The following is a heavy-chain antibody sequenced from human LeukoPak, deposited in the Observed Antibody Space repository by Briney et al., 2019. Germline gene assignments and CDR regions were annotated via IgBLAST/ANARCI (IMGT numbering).Heavy chain of an antibody. CDR3: ASSYSSGWNFDY. V-gene: IGHV3-30*04. CDR1: GFTFSSYA. Sequence: QPGGSLRLSCAASGFTFSSYAMSWVRQAPGKGLEWVAVISYDGSNKYYADSVKGRFTISRDNSKNTLYLQMNSLRAEDTAVYYCASSYSSGWNFDYWGQGTLVTVSS. CDR2: ISYDGSNK. J-gene: IGHJ4*02. D-gene: IGHD6-19*01.